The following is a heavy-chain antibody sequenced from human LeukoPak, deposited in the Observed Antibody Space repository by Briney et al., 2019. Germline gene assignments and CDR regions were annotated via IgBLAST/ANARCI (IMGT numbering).Heavy chain of an antibody. D-gene: IGHD1-26*01. Sequence: GSLRLSCAASGFTFSTYSMNWVRQAPDKGLEWVSTISGSGGGTYYADSVKGRFTISRDDSKNTLYLQMNSLRADDTAVYYCAKDLGRYRNNFFDYWGQGNLVTVSS. CDR1: GFTFSTYS. CDR3: AKDLGRYRNNFFDY. J-gene: IGHJ4*02. CDR2: ISGSGGGT. V-gene: IGHV3-23*01.